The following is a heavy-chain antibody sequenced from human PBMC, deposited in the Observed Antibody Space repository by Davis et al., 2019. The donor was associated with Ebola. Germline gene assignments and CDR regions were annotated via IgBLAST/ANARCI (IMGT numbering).Heavy chain of an antibody. CDR2: IYPGDSDT. CDR1: GGTFSSYA. V-gene: IGHV5-51*01. D-gene: IGHD1-26*01. Sequence: KVSCKASGGTFSSYAISWVRQMPGKGLEWMGIIYPGDSDTRYSPSFQGQVTISADKSISTAYLQWSSLEDSDTATYYCARRGWDLRYYYYIDVWGEGTTVTVS. J-gene: IGHJ6*03. CDR3: ARRGWDLRYYYYIDV.